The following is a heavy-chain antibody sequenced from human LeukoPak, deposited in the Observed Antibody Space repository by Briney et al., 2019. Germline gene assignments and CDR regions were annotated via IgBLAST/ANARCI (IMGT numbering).Heavy chain of an antibody. J-gene: IGHJ3*02. Sequence: PSETLSLTCIISGGSISSYYWSWIRQPPGKGLEWIGYIYYSGSTNYNPSLKSRFTISVDTSKNQFSLKLSSVTAADTAVYYCARDYYDSSGYDAFDIWGQGTMVTVSS. CDR2: IYYSGST. D-gene: IGHD3-22*01. V-gene: IGHV4-59*01. CDR3: ARDYYDSSGYDAFDI. CDR1: GGSISSYY.